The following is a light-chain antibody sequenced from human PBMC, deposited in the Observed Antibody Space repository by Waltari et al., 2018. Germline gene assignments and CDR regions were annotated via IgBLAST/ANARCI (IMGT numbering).Light chain of an antibody. Sequence: EIVLTQSPGTLSLSPGERAPLSCRASQSVSSGYLAWYQQKPGQGPRLLIYGASSRATGIPDRFSGSGSGTDFTLTISRLEPEDFAVYYCQEYGSSRTFGQGTKVEIK. CDR1: QSVSSGY. J-gene: IGKJ1*01. CDR3: QEYGSSRT. CDR2: GAS. V-gene: IGKV3-20*01.